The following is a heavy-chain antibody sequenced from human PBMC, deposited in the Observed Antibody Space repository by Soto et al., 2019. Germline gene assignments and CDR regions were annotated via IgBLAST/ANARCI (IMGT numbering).Heavy chain of an antibody. Sequence: GSLRLSCAASGFTFSSYEMNWVRQAPGKGMEWVSYISSSGSTIYYADSVKGRFTISRDNAKNSLYVQMNSLRAEDTAVYYCARVRQQLVDYWGQGTLVTVSS. V-gene: IGHV3-48*03. J-gene: IGHJ4*02. CDR1: GFTFSSYE. D-gene: IGHD6-13*01. CDR3: ARVRQQLVDY. CDR2: ISSSGSTI.